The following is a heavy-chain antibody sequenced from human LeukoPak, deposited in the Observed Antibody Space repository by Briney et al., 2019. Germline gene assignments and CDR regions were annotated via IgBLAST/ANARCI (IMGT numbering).Heavy chain of an antibody. J-gene: IGHJ4*02. CDR2: ISGSGGST. CDR3: ANDYGSGSYYLYYFDY. CDR1: AFTFSSYA. V-gene: IGHV3-23*01. Sequence: RGSLRLSCAASAFTFSSYAMSWVRQAPGKGLEWVSAISGSGGSTYYADSVKGRFTISRDNSKNTLYLQMNSLRAEDTAVYYCANDYGSGSYYLYYFDYWGQGTLVTVSS. D-gene: IGHD3-10*01.